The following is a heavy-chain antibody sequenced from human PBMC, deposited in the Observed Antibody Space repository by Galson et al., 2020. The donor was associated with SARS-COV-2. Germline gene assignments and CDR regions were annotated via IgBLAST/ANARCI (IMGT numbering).Heavy chain of an antibody. CDR1: SGSISGYY. D-gene: IGHD3-3*01. CDR2: ISQSGVT. J-gene: IGHJ4*02. V-gene: IGHV4-34*01. Sequence: SETLSLTCDVHSGSISGYYWSWIRQSSGKGLEWIGEISQSGVTNYNPSLESRVTISLGASKNQFSLKLTSVTAADTAVYYCARGHIYTGFWSGYYAFDYWGQGTLVTVSS. CDR3: ARGHIYTGFWSGYYAFDY.